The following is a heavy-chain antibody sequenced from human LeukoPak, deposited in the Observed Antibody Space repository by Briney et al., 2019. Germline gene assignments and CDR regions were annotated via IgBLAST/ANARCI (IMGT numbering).Heavy chain of an antibody. CDR1: GFTVNISA. CDR3: VRGGGKTWFVF. Sequence: WGSLSLSCAASGFTVNISAMNWVRQAPGQGLQWFGVICTNSLKTYYADSVQCRFTISKDNSKGTVYLQMCSLGADDTGEYYCVRGGGKTWFVFWGEGTLVTVSS. V-gene: IGHV3-23*01. J-gene: IGHJ4*02. CDR2: ICTNSLKT. D-gene: IGHD3-16*01.